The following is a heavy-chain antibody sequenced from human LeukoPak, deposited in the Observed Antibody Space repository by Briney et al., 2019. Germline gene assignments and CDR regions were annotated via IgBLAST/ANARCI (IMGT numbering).Heavy chain of an antibody. CDR3: ARDHQSWSGSYWAFDY. J-gene: IGHJ4*02. CDR1: GFTFSDYY. V-gene: IGHV3-11*04. Sequence: GGSLRLSCAASGFTFSDYYMSWIRQAPGKGLEWVSYISSSGSTIYYADSVKGRFTISRDNAKNSLYLQMNSLRAEDTAVYYCARDHQSWSGSYWAFDYWGQGTLVTVSS. D-gene: IGHD1-26*01. CDR2: ISSSGSTI.